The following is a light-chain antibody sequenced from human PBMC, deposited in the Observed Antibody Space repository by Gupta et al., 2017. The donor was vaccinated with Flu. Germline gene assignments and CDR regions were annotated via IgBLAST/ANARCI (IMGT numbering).Light chain of an antibody. J-gene: IGLJ1*01. V-gene: IGLV2-14*01. Sequence: SALPQPASVSGSAGQSITISCPGTSSDVGGDNYVSWDQQHPGKAPKLMIYEVSYRPSGVSNRFSGSKSGNTASLTISGLQAEDEADYYCSSYTSSSTYVFGTGTKVTVL. CDR2: EVS. CDR3: SSYTSSSTYV. CDR1: SSDVGGDNY.